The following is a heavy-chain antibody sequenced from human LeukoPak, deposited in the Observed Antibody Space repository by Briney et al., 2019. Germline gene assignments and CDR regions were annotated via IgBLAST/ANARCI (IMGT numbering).Heavy chain of an antibody. Sequence: GGSLRLSCAASGFTFSSYGMHWVRQAPGKGLEWVAVIWYDGSNKFYADSVKGRFTISRDNSNNTLYLQMNSLRAGDTAVYYCARDTENAFDIWGQGTLVTVSS. V-gene: IGHV3-33*01. CDR1: GFTFSSYG. D-gene: IGHD4-17*01. CDR3: ARDTENAFDI. J-gene: IGHJ3*02. CDR2: IWYDGSNK.